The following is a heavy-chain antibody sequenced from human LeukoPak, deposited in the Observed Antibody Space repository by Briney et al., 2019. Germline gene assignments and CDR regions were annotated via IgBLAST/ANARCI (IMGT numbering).Heavy chain of an antibody. CDR1: AGSINSGDYY. V-gene: IGHV4-61*02. J-gene: IGHJ3*02. CDR2: IYSPGT. D-gene: IGHD3-22*01. Sequence: SQTLSLTCTVSAGSINSGDYYWSWIRQPAGKGLEWIGRIYSPGTNYNYNPSLKSRVTISIDTSNNQFSLKLTSVTAADKAVYYCARGIGTSYDSSRDAFDIWGQGTMVTVSS. CDR3: ARGIGTSYDSSRDAFDI.